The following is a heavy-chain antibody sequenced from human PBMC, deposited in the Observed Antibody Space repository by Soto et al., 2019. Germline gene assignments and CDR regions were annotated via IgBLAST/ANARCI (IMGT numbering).Heavy chain of an antibody. CDR3: ARDPSYYDSGGYYFAHNWFDP. CDR2: ISSSSSYI. CDR1: GFTFSSYS. D-gene: IGHD3-22*01. V-gene: IGHV3-21*01. J-gene: IGHJ5*02. Sequence: GGSLRLSCAASGFTFSSYSMNWVRQAPGKGLEWVSSISSSSSYIYYADSVKGRFTISRDNAKNSLYLQMNSLRAEDTAVYYCARDPSYYDSGGYYFAHNWFDPWGQGTLVTVAS.